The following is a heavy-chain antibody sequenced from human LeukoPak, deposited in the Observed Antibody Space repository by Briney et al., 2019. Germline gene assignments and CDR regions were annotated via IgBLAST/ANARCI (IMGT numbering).Heavy chain of an antibody. CDR2: ISSSSTTI. V-gene: IGHV3-48*01. D-gene: IGHD6-19*01. J-gene: IGHJ4*02. CDR1: GFTFNKYN. Sequence: GGSLRLSCAASGFTFNKYNMNWVRQAPGKGLEWVSYISSSSTTIYYADSVKGRFTISRDNAKNSLYLQMNSLRAEDTAVYYCARDSAVGGPLLIPHWGEGTLVTVSS. CDR3: ARDSAVGGPLLIPH.